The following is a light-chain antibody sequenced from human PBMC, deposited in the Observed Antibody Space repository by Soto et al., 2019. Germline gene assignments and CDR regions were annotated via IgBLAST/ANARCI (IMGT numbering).Light chain of an antibody. CDR2: DAS. V-gene: IGKV3-11*01. CDR1: QSVKTF. CDR3: QQRSNWPPIT. J-gene: IGKJ5*01. Sequence: EIVLTQSPATLSLSPGEIATLYFSASQSVKTFLVWYQQRPGQAPRLLIYDASHRAAGIPARFSGSGFGTDFTLTISSLEPEDAAVYYCQQRSNWPPITFGQGTRLEIK.